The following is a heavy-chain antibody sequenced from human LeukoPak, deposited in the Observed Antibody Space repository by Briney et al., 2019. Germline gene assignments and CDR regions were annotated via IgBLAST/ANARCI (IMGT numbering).Heavy chain of an antibody. V-gene: IGHV3-64*02. CDR2: ISGNGDTI. Sequence: GGSLRLSCAASGFAFSTYAMQWVRQAPEKGLEYVSGISGNGDTIYYADSVKGRFTMSRDNSRNTLYLQMGSLRPEDTAVYYCARDGKATNDYWGQGTLVAVSS. CDR1: GFAFSTYA. J-gene: IGHJ4*02. CDR3: ARDGKATNDY. D-gene: IGHD5-24*01.